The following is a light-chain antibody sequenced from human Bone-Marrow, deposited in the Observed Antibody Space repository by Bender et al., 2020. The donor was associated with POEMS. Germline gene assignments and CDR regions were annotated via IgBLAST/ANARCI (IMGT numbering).Light chain of an antibody. V-gene: IGLV2-11*01. CDR3: YSYAGSYTWV. CDR2: DVS. CDR1: SNDVGRYNY. Sequence: QSTLTQPPSASGSPGQSVTISCTGTSNDVGRYNYVSWYQQHPGKAPKLMIYDVSKRPSGVPDRFSGSKSGNTASLTISGLQAEDEADYYCYSYAGSYTWVFGGGTKLTVL. J-gene: IGLJ3*02.